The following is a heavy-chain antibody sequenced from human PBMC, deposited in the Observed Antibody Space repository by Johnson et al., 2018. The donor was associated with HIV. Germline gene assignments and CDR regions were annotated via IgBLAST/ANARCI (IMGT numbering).Heavy chain of an antibody. Sequence: VQLVESGGGLVQPGRSLRLSCAASGVTFDDYAMHWVRQAPGKGLEWVSGISWNSGTIGYADSVKGRFTVSRDNAKNSLYLQMNSLRPEDTAVYYCAKEGTIFGVIIAVSKAAFDIWGQGTMVTVSA. V-gene: IGHV3-9*01. CDR3: AKEGTIFGVIIAVSKAAFDI. D-gene: IGHD3-3*01. CDR2: ISWNSGTI. CDR1: GVTFDDYA. J-gene: IGHJ3*02.